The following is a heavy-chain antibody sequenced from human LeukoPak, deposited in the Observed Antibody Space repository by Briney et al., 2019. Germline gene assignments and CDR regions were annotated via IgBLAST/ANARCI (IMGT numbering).Heavy chain of an antibody. Sequence: SVKVSCKASGGTFSSYAISWVREARGQGLEWMGGIIPIFGTANYAQKFQGRVTITTDESTSTAYMELSSLRSEDTAVYYCARGDRFNPYAFDVWGQGTMVTVSS. CDR3: ARGDRFNPYAFDV. J-gene: IGHJ3*01. V-gene: IGHV1-69*05. CDR1: GGTFSSYA. D-gene: IGHD3-22*01. CDR2: IIPIFGTA.